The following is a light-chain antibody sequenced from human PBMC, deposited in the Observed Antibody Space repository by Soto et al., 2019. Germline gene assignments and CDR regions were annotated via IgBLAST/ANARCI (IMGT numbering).Light chain of an antibody. J-gene: IGKJ4*01. Sequence: EIVLTQSPGTLSLSPGERTTLSCRAGQSVSSSYLAWYQQKPGQAPRLLIYGASSRATGIPDRFSGSGSGTDFTLTISRLEPEDFALYYCQQYGSSPLTFGGGTKVEIK. CDR1: QSVSSSY. CDR2: GAS. CDR3: QQYGSSPLT. V-gene: IGKV3-20*01.